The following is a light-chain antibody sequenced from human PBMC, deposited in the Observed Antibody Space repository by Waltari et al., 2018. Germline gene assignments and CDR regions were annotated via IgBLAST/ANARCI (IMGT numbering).Light chain of an antibody. CDR1: SGHSTNI. J-gene: IGLJ3*02. CDR2: VNSDGSH. CDR3: QTGGHGTWV. V-gene: IGLV4-69*01. Sequence: QLVLTQSPSASASLGASVKLTCTLSSGHSTNILAWLHHKPGKGPRYLINVNSDGSHNRGVGIPDRFSGSSSGAERYLTISSLQSEDEADYYCQTGGHGTWVFGGGTRLTVL.